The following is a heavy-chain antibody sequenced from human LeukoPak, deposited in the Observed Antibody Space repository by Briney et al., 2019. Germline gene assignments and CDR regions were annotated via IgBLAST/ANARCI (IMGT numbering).Heavy chain of an antibody. CDR3: ARNQQLGGHSYYYYGMDV. Sequence: GGSLRLSCVGSGFTSIAYALTWARQAPGKGLEWVSGISGGGATTYYADSVKGRFTISRDNSKNTLYLQMNSLRADDTAIYYCARNQQLGGHSYYYYGMDVWGQGTTVTVSS. V-gene: IGHV3-23*01. J-gene: IGHJ6*02. CDR2: ISGGGATT. D-gene: IGHD3-16*01. CDR1: GFTSIAYA.